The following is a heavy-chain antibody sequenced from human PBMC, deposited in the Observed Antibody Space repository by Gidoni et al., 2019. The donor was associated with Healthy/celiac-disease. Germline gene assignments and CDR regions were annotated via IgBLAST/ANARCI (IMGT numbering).Heavy chain of an antibody. CDR3: ARARYSSSWSTWNYYYYGMDV. J-gene: IGHJ6*02. D-gene: IGHD6-13*01. CDR2: ISSSSSYI. Sequence: EVQLVESGGGLVKPGGSLRLSCAASGSTLSSHTMNWFRQAPGKGLEWVSSISSSSSYIYYADSVKGRFTSSRDNAKNSLYLQMNSLRAEDTAVYYCARARYSSSWSTWNYYYYGMDVWGQGTTVTVSS. V-gene: IGHV3-21*01. CDR1: GSTLSSHT.